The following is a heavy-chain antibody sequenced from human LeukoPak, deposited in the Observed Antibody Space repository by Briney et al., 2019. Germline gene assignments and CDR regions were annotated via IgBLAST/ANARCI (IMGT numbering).Heavy chain of an antibody. J-gene: IGHJ4*02. D-gene: IGHD6-19*01. CDR1: GASISGSYY. CDR2: IYYSGST. Sequence: PSETLSLTCTVSGASISGSYYWSWIRQPPGKGLEWIGYIYYSGSTNCNPSLKSRVTISVDTSKNQFSLKLSSVTAADTAVYYCARGHGSSGSEGILDYWGQGTLVTVSS. V-gene: IGHV4-59*12. CDR3: ARGHGSSGSEGILDY.